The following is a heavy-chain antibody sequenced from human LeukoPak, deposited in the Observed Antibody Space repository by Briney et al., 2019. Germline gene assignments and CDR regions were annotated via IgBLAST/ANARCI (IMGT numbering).Heavy chain of an antibody. J-gene: IGHJ4*02. CDR2: IKSKTNGGTT. Sequence: KTGGSLRLFCAASGFTFSNAWMSWVRQAPGKGLEWVGRIKSKTNGGTTDYAAPVKGRFTISRDDSKNALYLQMNSLKTEDTAVYYCTTNGDFHFDYWGQGTLVTVSS. V-gene: IGHV3-15*01. CDR3: TTNGDFHFDY. CDR1: GFTFSNAW. D-gene: IGHD4-17*01.